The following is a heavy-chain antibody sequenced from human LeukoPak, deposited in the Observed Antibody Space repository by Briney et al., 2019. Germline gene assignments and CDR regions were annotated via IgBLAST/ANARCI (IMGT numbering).Heavy chain of an antibody. CDR2: INTDGSST. CDR3: ARAPSRYSGSAFDY. CDR1: GFTFSSYW. V-gene: IGHV3-74*01. Sequence: GGSLRLSCAASGFTFSSYWMHWVRHAPGKGLVWVSRINTDGSSTSYADSVKGRFTISRDNAKNTLYLQMNSLRAEDTAVYYCARAPSRYSGSAFDYWGQGTLVTVSS. J-gene: IGHJ4*02. D-gene: IGHD6-6*01.